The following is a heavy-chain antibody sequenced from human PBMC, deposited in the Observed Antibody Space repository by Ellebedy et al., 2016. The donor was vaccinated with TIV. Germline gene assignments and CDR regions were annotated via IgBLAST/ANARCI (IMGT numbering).Heavy chain of an antibody. CDR2: INKEGSEE. CDR3: ARGFMPDY. V-gene: IGHV3-7*03. J-gene: IGHJ4*02. Sequence: GESLKISCEASGFPFSTAWMTWVRQAPGKGLEWVANINKEGSEEYYLDSVKGRFTNSRDNTKRSLFLQMNSLRAEDTALYYCARGFMPDYWGQGTLVTVSS. D-gene: IGHD2-2*01. CDR1: GFPFSTAW.